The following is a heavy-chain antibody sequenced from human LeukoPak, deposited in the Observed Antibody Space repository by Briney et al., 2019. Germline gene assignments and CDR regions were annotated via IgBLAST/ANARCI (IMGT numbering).Heavy chain of an antibody. Sequence: PGGSLRVSCAASGFTFSSYGMHWVRQAPGKGLEWVAFIRNDGSNKYYADSVKGRFTISRDDSKNTLYLQMNSLRAEDTAVYYCAKAHQRGDSGSYGFDYWGQGTLVTVSS. J-gene: IGHJ4*02. CDR1: GFTFSSYG. V-gene: IGHV3-30*02. CDR3: AKAHQRGDSGSYGFDY. D-gene: IGHD1-26*01. CDR2: IRNDGSNK.